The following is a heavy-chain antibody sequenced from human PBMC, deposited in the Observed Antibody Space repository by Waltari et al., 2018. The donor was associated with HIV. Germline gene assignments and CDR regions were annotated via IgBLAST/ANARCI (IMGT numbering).Heavy chain of an antibody. J-gene: IGHJ6*02. CDR3: VKDGASTIFGVLNGMDV. Sequence: EVQLVESGGGWVQPGRSLRHSCTGSGLTFDDYPMHWVRQPPGEGLEWVSGISWNSGDIAYADSVKGRFTISRDNTKNSLFLQMDSVRVEDTALYYCVKDGASTIFGVLNGMDVWGQGTTVTVSS. D-gene: IGHD3-3*01. V-gene: IGHV3-9*01. CDR2: ISWNSGDI. CDR1: GLTFDDYP.